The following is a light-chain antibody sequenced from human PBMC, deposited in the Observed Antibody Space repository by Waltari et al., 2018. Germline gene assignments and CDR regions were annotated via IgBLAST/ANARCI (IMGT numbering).Light chain of an antibody. V-gene: IGKV1-39*01. CDR2: AAS. CDR1: QSVSTP. Sequence: DIQMTQSPLSLSASVGDRVTVTCRASQSVSTPLNWYQHKPGKAPKFLISAASSLQSGVPSRFSGSGSGTDFTLTISSLQPEDFATYYCQQSYSTPPTFGQGTRLETK. CDR3: QQSYSTPPT. J-gene: IGKJ5*01.